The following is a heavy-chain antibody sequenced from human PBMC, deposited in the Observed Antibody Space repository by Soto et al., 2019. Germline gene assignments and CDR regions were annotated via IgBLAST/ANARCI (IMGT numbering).Heavy chain of an antibody. CDR2: ISPYNDDS. Sequence: QVPLVQSGPEVKKPGASVKVSCKTSGYSFTSYAITWVRQAPGQGLEWMGWISPYNDDSNYAQTFQGRVTMTTDTSTSTAHMELRSLGSDDSAVYYCPRVEWLYNYYYYAMDVWGQGTTVTVS. CDR1: GYSFTSYA. J-gene: IGHJ6*02. V-gene: IGHV1-18*01. D-gene: IGHD3-3*01. CDR3: PRVEWLYNYYYYAMDV.